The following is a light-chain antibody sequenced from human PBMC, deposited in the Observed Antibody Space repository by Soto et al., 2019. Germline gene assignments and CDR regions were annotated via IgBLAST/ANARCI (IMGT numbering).Light chain of an antibody. J-gene: IGKJ4*01. V-gene: IGKV1-39*01. CDR2: ASS. Sequence: DIQMTQSPSSLSASVGDRVTITCRASQRFSTYLNWYRQKPGKAPKLLIYASSRLQSGVPSRFSGSGSGTDFTLAITSLQPEEFATYYCQQSYTTPRTFGGGTKVEIK. CDR3: QQSYTTPRT. CDR1: QRFSTY.